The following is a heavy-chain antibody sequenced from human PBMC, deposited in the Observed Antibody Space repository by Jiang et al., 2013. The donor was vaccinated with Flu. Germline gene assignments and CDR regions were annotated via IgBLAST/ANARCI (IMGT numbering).Heavy chain of an antibody. CDR1: GGTFSSYA. Sequence: GAEVKKPGSSVKVSCKASGGTFSSYAISWVRQAPGQGLEWMGRIIPILGIANYAQKFQGRVTITADKSTSTAYMELSSLRSEDTAVYYCATAWDDYGDYPEQWGWFDPWGQGTLVTVSS. V-gene: IGHV1-69*04. J-gene: IGHJ5*02. CDR2: IIPILGIA. CDR3: ATAWDDYGDYPEQWGWFDP. D-gene: IGHD4-17*01.